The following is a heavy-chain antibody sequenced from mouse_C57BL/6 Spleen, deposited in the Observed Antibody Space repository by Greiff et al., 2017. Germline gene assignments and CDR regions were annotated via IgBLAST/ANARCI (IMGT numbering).Heavy chain of an antibody. V-gene: IGHV1-55*01. CDR1: GYTFTSYW. J-gene: IGHJ4*01. CDR3: ARRGFSYYYAMDY. D-gene: IGHD3-1*01. Sequence: QVQLQQPGAELVKPGASVKMSCKASGYTFTSYWITWVKQRPGQGLEWIGDIYPGSGSTNYNEKFKSKATLTVDTSSSTAYMQLSSLTSEDSAVYYWARRGFSYYYAMDYWGQGTSVTVSS. CDR2: IYPGSGST.